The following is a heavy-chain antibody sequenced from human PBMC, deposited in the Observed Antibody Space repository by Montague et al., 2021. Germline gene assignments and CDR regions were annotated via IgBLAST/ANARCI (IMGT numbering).Heavy chain of an antibody. Sequence: TLSLTCTVSGGSISSGNYYWSWIRQPPGKGLEWIGYISYSGSTYYNPSLKSRVTISVDTSKNQLFLRLGSVTAADTAAYFCARVKMGYDPWGQGTLVTVSS. V-gene: IGHV4-30-4*01. CDR3: ARVKMGYDP. D-gene: IGHD2-8*01. J-gene: IGHJ5*02. CDR1: GGSISSGNYY. CDR2: ISYSGST.